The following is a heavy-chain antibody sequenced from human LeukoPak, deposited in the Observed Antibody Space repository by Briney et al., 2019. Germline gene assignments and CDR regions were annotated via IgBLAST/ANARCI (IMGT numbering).Heavy chain of an antibody. D-gene: IGHD1-7*01. CDR3: ATAITGTAPFDY. J-gene: IGHJ4*02. Sequence: GASVKVSCKVSGYTLTELSMHWVRQAPGKGLEWMGGFDPEDGETIYAQKFQGRVTMTEDTSTDTAYMELSSLRSEDTAVYYCATAITGTAPFDYWGQGTLVIVSS. CDR1: GYTLTELS. V-gene: IGHV1-24*01. CDR2: FDPEDGET.